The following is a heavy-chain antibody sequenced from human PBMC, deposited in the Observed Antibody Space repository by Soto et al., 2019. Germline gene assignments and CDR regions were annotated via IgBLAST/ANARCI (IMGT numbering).Heavy chain of an antibody. CDR3: AHLYYYDSSGYYPFDY. CDR2: IYWAEDK. Sequence: QITLKESGPTLVKPTQTLTLTCTFSGFSLSTSGVGVGSNRQPPGKALEWRALIYWAEDKRYSPSLKSRLTITEDTPKNHVGLTMTNIAPVDTATYYCAHLYYYDSSGYYPFDYWGKGTLVTVSS. CDR1: GFSLSTSGVG. V-gene: IGHV2-5*02. D-gene: IGHD3-22*01. J-gene: IGHJ4*02.